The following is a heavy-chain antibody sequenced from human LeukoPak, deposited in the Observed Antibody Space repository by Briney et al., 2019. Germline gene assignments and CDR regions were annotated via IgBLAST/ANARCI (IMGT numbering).Heavy chain of an antibody. Sequence: SETLSLTCTVSGGSISDYYWSWIRHPPREGLEWIRFIHYGGRTNYNPSLKSRLTMTVDTSKNQFSLKLSSVTTSDTALYYCARDLGARFESWGQGILVTVSS. D-gene: IGHD3-16*01. J-gene: IGHJ4*02. CDR2: IHYGGRT. CDR3: ARDLGARFES. CDR1: GGSISDYY. V-gene: IGHV4-59*12.